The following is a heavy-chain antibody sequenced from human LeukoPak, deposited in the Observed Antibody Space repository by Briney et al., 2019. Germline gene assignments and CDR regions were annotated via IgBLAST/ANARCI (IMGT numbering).Heavy chain of an antibody. V-gene: IGHV1-69*04. CDR3: ARVAEYDSSGYRFAY. Sequence: ASVKGSCKASGGSFSSYAISWVRQAPGQGLEWMGSIIPIFGIANYAQKFQGRVTITADKSTSTAYMELSSLRSEDTAVYYCARVAEYDSSGYRFAYWGQGPLVTVSS. J-gene: IGHJ4*02. D-gene: IGHD3-22*01. CDR2: IIPIFGIA. CDR1: GGSFSSYA.